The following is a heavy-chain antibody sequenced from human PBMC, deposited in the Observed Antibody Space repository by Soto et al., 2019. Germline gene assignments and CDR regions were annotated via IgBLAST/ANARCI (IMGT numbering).Heavy chain of an antibody. D-gene: IGHD4-4*01. V-gene: IGHV3-23*01. Sequence: PGGSLRLSCAASGFTFNGYALSWARQAPGKGLEWVSTLTTSGGHTYYADSVKGRFTISGDSSKNTLYLQMYSLRAEDTAVYYCANHYSVYNYFDPWGQGTLVTVSS. J-gene: IGHJ5*02. CDR2: LTTSGGHT. CDR3: ANHYSVYNYFDP. CDR1: GFTFNGYA.